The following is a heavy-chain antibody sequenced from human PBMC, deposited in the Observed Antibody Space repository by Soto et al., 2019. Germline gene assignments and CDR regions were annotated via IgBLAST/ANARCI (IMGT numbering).Heavy chain of an antibody. V-gene: IGHV1-3*01. J-gene: IGHJ5*02. Sequence: QVQLVQSGAEVKKPGASVKVSCKASGYTFTSYAMHWVRQAPGQRLEWMGWINAGNGNTKYSQKFQGRVTITRDTSASTAYMELSSLRSEATAVYYCARVRVQEWFGWFDHWGQGTLVTVSS. D-gene: IGHD3-3*01. CDR2: INAGNGNT. CDR1: GYTFTSYA. CDR3: ARVRVQEWFGWFDH.